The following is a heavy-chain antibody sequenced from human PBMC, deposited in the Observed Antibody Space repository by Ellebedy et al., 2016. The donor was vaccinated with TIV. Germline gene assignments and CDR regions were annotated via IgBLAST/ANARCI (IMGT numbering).Heavy chain of an antibody. CDR1: GFTFSDYS. Sequence: GGSLRLXCAVSGFTFSDYSMSWVRQAPGKGLEWVSVISENGGSTYYADSVKGRFTISRDNSNNNLHLQMHSLRPQDTAVYFCAIGMIRGSNKPIDFWGQGTRVTVSS. V-gene: IGHV3-23*01. D-gene: IGHD3-10*01. J-gene: IGHJ4*02. CDR2: ISENGGST. CDR3: AIGMIRGSNKPIDF.